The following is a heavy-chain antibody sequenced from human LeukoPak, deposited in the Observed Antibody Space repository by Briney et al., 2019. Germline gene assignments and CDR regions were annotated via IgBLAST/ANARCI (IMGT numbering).Heavy chain of an antibody. CDR3: AKDPNYYDSSGSTLDGY. J-gene: IGHJ4*02. D-gene: IGHD3-22*01. CDR2: ISGGGGST. Sequence: GGSLRLSCAASGFTFSSYAMSWVRQAAGKGLEWVSAISGGGGSTYYADSVKGRFTISRDNSKNTLYLQMNSLRAEDTAVYYCAKDPNYYDSSGSTLDGYWGQGTLVTVSS. CDR1: GFTFSSYA. V-gene: IGHV3-23*01.